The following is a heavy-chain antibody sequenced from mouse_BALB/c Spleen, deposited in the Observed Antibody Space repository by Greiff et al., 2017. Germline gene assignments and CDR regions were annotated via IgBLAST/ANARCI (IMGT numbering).Heavy chain of an antibody. CDR3: ARCRYGSSYFDY. V-gene: IGHV3-8*02. J-gene: IGHJ2*01. Sequence: EVKLVESGPSLVKPSQTLSLTCSVTGDSITSGYWNWIRKFPGNKLEYMGYISYSGSTYYNPSLKSRISITRDTSKNQYYLQLNSVTTEDTATYYCARCRYGSSYFDYWGQGTTLTVSS. CDR1: GDSITSGY. D-gene: IGHD1-1*01. CDR2: ISYSGST.